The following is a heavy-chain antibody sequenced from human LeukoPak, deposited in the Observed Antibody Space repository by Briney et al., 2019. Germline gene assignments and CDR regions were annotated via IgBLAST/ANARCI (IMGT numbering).Heavy chain of an antibody. CDR2: IYYSGST. V-gene: IGHV4-59*08. Sequence: PSETLSLTCTVSGGSISSYYWSWIRQPPGKGLEWIGYIYYSGSTNYNPSLKSRVTMSVDTSKNQFSLKLSSVTAADTAVYYCATLRYCSGGSCFPKYFQHWGQGTLVTVSS. D-gene: IGHD2-15*01. J-gene: IGHJ1*01. CDR3: ATLRYCSGGSCFPKYFQH. CDR1: GGSISSYY.